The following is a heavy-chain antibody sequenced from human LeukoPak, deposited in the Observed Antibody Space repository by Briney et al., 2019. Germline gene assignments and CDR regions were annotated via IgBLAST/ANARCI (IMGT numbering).Heavy chain of an antibody. CDR1: GFTFSSYA. CDR3: ASSSREYSSSPFDY. J-gene: IGHJ4*02. D-gene: IGHD6-6*01. Sequence: PGGSLRLSCAASGFTFSSYAMHWVRQAPGKGLEWVAVISYDGSNKYYADSVKGRFTISRDNSKNTLYLQMNSLRAEDTAVYYCASSSREYSSSPFDYWGQGTLVTVSS. CDR2: ISYDGSNK. V-gene: IGHV3-30-3*01.